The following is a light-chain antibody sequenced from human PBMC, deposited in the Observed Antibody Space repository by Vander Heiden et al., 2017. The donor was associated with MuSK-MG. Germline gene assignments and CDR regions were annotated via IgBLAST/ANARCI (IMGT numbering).Light chain of an antibody. CDR2: DVN. CDR3: SSYLSGNTFV. J-gene: IGLJ1*01. CDR1: SSDVGAYNY. Sequence: QSALTQPASVSGSPGQSITIPCTGTSSDVGAYNYVSWYQHHPGKAPKLMIYDVNNRPSGVSNRFSGSKSDNTASLTISGLQAEDEADYYCSSYLSGNTFVFGTGTKITVL. V-gene: IGLV2-14*03.